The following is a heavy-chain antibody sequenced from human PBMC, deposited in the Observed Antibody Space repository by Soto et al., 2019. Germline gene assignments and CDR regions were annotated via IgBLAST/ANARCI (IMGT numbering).Heavy chain of an antibody. D-gene: IGHD3-10*01. CDR3: ATDGYDGSGSPYPAY. CDR1: GGSMSEYF. CDR2: IYYLGST. J-gene: IGHJ4*02. V-gene: IGHV4-59*01. Sequence: SETLSLTCSVSGGSMSEYFWSWIRQSPGKGLEWIGYIYYLGSTDYNPSLKSRVTISVDTSKRQFSLRLTSVTAADTAVYYCATDGYDGSGSPYPAYWGPGTQVTVSS.